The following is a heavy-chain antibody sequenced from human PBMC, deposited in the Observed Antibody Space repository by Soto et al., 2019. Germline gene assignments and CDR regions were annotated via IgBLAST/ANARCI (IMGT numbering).Heavy chain of an antibody. J-gene: IGHJ6*02. Sequence: ASVKVSCKASGFTLTSSAVQWVRQARGQRLEWIGWIVVGSGNTNYAQKFQERVTITRDMSTSTAYMELSSLRSEDTAVYYCAAAPAQVGALYYYYGMDVWGQGTTVTVAS. CDR2: IVVGSGNT. D-gene: IGHD1-26*01. CDR1: GFTLTSSA. CDR3: AAAPAQVGALYYYYGMDV. V-gene: IGHV1-58*01.